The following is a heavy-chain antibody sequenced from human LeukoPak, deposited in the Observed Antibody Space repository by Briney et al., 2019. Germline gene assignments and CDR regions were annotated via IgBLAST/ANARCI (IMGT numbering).Heavy chain of an antibody. Sequence: ASVKVSCKASGYSFTSYGLTWVRQTPGQGLEWMGWIAAYNGATNYAQIIQGRVSMTTDTSTNTDYMELRSLTPDDTAVYYCAREDSNSENFWGQGTLVTVSS. V-gene: IGHV1-18*01. D-gene: IGHD2/OR15-2a*01. CDR2: IAAYNGAT. J-gene: IGHJ4*02. CDR1: GYSFTSYG. CDR3: AREDSNSENF.